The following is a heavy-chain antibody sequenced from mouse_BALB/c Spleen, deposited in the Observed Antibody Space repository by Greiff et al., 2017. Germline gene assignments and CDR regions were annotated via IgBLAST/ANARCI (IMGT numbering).Heavy chain of an antibody. CDR3: TRKGVAPDWYFDV. CDR1: GYTFTSYW. J-gene: IGHJ1*01. V-gene: IGHV1-5*01. CDR2: IYPGNSDT. D-gene: IGHD1-3*01. Sequence: VHVKQSGTVLARPGASVKMSCKASGYTFTSYWMHWVKQRPGQGLEWIGAIYPGNSDTSYNQKFKGKAKLTAVTSTSTAYMELSSLTNEDSAVYYCTRKGVAPDWYFDVWGAGTTVTVSS.